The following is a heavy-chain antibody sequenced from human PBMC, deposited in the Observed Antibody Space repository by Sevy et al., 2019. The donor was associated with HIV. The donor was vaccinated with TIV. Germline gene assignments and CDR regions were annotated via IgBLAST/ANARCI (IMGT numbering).Heavy chain of an antibody. CDR1: GFTFSSYG. J-gene: IGHJ4*02. CDR2: IWYDGSNK. D-gene: IGHD2-21*02. CDR3: AKDYCGGDCYSLDY. V-gene: IGHV3-33*06. Sequence: GESLKISCAASGFTFSSYGMHWVRQAPGKGLEWVAVIWYDGSNKYYADSVKGRFTISRDNSKNTLYLQMNSLRAEDTAVYYCAKDYCGGDCYSLDYWGQGTLVTVSS.